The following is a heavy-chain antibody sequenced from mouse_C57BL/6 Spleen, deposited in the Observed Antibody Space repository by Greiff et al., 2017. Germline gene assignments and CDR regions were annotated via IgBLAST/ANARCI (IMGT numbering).Heavy chain of an antibody. CDR2: ISSGSSTI. Sequence: EVKLVESGGGLVKPGGSLKLSCAASGFTFSDYGMHWVRQAPEKGLEWVAYISSGSSTIYYADTVKGRFTISRDNAKNTLFLQMTSLRSEDTAMYYCARPLPSWFAYWGQGTLVTVSA. CDR3: ARPLPSWFAY. J-gene: IGHJ3*01. V-gene: IGHV5-17*01. CDR1: GFTFSDYG.